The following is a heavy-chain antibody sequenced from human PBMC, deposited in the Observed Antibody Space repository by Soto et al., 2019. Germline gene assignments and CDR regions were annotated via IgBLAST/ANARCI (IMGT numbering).Heavy chain of an antibody. J-gene: IGHJ3*02. V-gene: IGHV3-74*01. CDR1: GFTFSSYW. CDR3: ARDLPIYGGAFDI. CDR2: TNSDGSDT. Sequence: GGSLRLSCAASGFTFSSYWMYWVRQAPGKGLVWVSRTNSDGSDTSYADSVKGRFTISRDNAKNTLYLQMNSLRAEDTAVYYCARDLPIYGGAFDIWAQGTMVTVSS. D-gene: IGHD3-10*01.